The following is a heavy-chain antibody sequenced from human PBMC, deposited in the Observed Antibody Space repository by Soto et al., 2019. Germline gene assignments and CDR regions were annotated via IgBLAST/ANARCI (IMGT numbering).Heavy chain of an antibody. J-gene: IGHJ4*02. CDR3: ARVSILRFLEWLIDY. V-gene: IGHV3-48*03. D-gene: IGHD3-3*01. CDR1: GFTFSSYE. Sequence: GSLRLSCAASGFTFSSYEMNWVRQAPGKGLEWVSYISSSGSTIYYADSVKGRFTISRDNAKNSLYLQMNSLRAEDTAVYYCARVSILRFLEWLIDYWGQGTLVTVSS. CDR2: ISSSGSTI.